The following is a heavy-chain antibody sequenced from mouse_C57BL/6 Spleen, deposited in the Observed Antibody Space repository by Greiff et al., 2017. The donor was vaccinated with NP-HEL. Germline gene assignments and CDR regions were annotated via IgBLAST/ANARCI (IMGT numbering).Heavy chain of an antibody. D-gene: IGHD2-4*01. CDR2: INPSTGGT. J-gene: IGHJ4*01. Sequence: EVKLQQSGPELVKPGASVKISCKASGYSFTGYYMHWVKQSSEKSLEWIGEINPSTGGTSYIQKFKGKATLTVDKSSSTAYMQLKSLTSEDSAVYYCARGYDDYDGAMDYWGQGTSVTVSS. CDR1: GYSFTGYY. V-gene: IGHV1-43*01. CDR3: ARGYDDYDGAMDY.